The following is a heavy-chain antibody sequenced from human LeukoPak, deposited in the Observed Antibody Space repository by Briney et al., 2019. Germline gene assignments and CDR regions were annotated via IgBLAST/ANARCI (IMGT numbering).Heavy chain of an antibody. CDR3: ARDWGHYGSGSYTGAWFDP. CDR2: IYYSGST. CDR1: GGSISSGDDY. J-gene: IGHJ5*02. Sequence: PSETLALTCTVSGGSISSGDDYWSWIRQPPGKGLEWIGYIYYSGSTYYNPSLKSRVTISVDTSKNQFSLKLSSVTAADTAVYYCARDWGHYGSGSYTGAWFDPWGQGTLVTVSS. D-gene: IGHD3-10*01. V-gene: IGHV4-30-4*01.